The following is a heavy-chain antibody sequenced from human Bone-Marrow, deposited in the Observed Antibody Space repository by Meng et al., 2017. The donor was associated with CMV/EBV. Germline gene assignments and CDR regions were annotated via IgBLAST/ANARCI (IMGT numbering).Heavy chain of an antibody. CDR1: GFTVSSNY. Sequence: GESLKISCAASGFTVSSNYMSWVRQAPGKGLEWVSVIYSGGSTYYADSVKGRFTISRDNSKNTLYLQMNSLRAEDTAVYYCARDGTTSRWDYYYGMDVWDKGTTVTVSS. J-gene: IGHJ6*04. CDR2: IYSGGST. D-gene: IGHD4-17*01. V-gene: IGHV3-66*02. CDR3: ARDGTTSRWDYYYGMDV.